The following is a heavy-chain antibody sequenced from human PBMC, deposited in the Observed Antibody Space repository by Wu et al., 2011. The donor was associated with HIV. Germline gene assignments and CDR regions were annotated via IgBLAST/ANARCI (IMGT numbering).Heavy chain of an antibody. J-gene: IGHJ4*01. CDR2: INPSGGST. CDR1: GYTFTNYY. Sequence: QVQLVQSGAEVKKPGASVKVSCKASGYTFTNYYMHWVRQAPGQGLEWMGIINPSGGSTSYAQKFQGRVTMTRDTSTSTVYMELSSLRSEDTAVYYCARVRHTVVTPSFDYWARNPGHRLL. D-gene: IGHD4-23*01. CDR3: ARVRHTVVTPSFDY. V-gene: IGHV1-46*01.